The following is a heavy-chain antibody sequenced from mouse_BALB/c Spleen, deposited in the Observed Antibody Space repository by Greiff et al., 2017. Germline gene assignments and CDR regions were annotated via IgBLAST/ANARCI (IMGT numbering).Heavy chain of an antibody. Sequence: VQLQQPGAELVRPGASVKLSCKASGYTFTSYWINWVKQRPGQGLEWIGNIYPSDSYTNYNQKFKDKATLTVDKSSSTAYMQLSSPTSEDSAVYYCTRLDDAMDYWGQGTSVTVSS. J-gene: IGHJ4*01. CDR3: TRLDDAMDY. V-gene: IGHV1-69*02. CDR1: GYTFTSYW. CDR2: IYPSDSYT.